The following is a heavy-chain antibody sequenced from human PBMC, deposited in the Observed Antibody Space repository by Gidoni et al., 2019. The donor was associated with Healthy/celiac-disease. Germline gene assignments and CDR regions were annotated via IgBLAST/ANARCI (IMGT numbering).Heavy chain of an antibody. CDR3: AREGPYNWNYGPQAHSPFDY. D-gene: IGHD1-7*01. J-gene: IGHJ4*02. Sequence: QVQLQESGPGLVKPSETLSLTCTVSGGSVSSGSYYWSWIRQPPGKGLEWIGYTYYSGSTNYNPPLKSRVTISVDTSKNQFSLKLSSVTAADTAVYYCAREGPYNWNYGPQAHSPFDYWGQGTLVTVSS. V-gene: IGHV4-61*01. CDR1: GGSVSSGSYY. CDR2: TYYSGST.